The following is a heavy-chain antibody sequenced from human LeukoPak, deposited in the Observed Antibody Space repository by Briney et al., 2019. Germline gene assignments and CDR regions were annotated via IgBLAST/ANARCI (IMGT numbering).Heavy chain of an antibody. CDR2: VSYDGSKK. CDR3: AKDVKFSWPFYFDY. CDR1: GFTFSSYG. V-gene: IGHV3-30*18. Sequence: PGGSLRLSCAASGFTFSSYGMHWVRQAPGKGLEWLAFVSYDGSKKYYSDSVKGRFTTSRDNSKNTLFLQMNSLRAEDTAVYSCAKDVKFSWPFYFDYWGQGILVTVSS. J-gene: IGHJ4*02. D-gene: IGHD5-12*01.